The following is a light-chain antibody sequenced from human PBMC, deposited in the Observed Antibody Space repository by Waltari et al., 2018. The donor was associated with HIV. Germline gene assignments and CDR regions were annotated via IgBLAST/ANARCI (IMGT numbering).Light chain of an antibody. CDR2: GAS. Sequence: IVLTQSPGTLSLSPGERATLSCRASQSVSSYLAWYQQKPGQAPRLLIYGASTRATGVPDRFSGGGSGTDFTRTISGLEPEDLAVYYCQRYGSSLLTFGGGTKVEI. V-gene: IGKV3-20*01. J-gene: IGKJ4*01. CDR1: QSVSSY. CDR3: QRYGSSLLT.